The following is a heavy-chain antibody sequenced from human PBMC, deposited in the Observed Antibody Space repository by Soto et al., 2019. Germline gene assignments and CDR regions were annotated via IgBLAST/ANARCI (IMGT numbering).Heavy chain of an antibody. CDR2: ISSSGSTI. D-gene: IGHD3-10*01. CDR3: ARGRLLLWFGEFQPLDY. Sequence: EVQLLESGGGLVQPGGSLRLSCAASGFTFSSYAMSWVRQAPGKGLEWVSAISSSGSTIYYADSVKGRFTISRDNAKNSLYLQMNSLRAEDTAVYYCARGRLLLWFGEFQPLDYWGQGTLVTVSS. J-gene: IGHJ4*02. V-gene: IGHV3-23*01. CDR1: GFTFSSYA.